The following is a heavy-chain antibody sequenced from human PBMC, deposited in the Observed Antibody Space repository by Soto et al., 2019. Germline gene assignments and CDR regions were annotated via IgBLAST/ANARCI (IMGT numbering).Heavy chain of an antibody. CDR2: ISRGSNYI. V-gene: IGHV3-21*01. D-gene: IGHD2-15*01. CDR1: GFIFSTYS. CDR3: ARDTCSGGSCYALEY. J-gene: IGHJ4*02. Sequence: PGGSLRLSCAASGFIFSTYSMNWVRQAPGKGLEWVSSISRGSNYIYYADSVKGRFTISRDNAKSSLYLQMNSLRAEDTAVYYCARDTCSGGSCYALEYWGQGILVTVSS.